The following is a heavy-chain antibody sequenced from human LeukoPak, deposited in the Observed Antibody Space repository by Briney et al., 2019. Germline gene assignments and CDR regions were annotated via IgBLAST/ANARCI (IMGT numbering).Heavy chain of an antibody. J-gene: IGHJ6*03. CDR2: IDHTGTT. Sequence: RSSETLSLTCTVSGGSISSSRYYWGWIRQPPGKGLEWIGYIDHTGTTNYNPSLNSRVTISRDTSKNHCSLQLSSVTAADTAVYFCARGRVSSSTWHSTYYYYFYMDVWGKGTTVTVSS. D-gene: IGHD4-11*01. V-gene: IGHV4-61*03. CDR3: ARGRVSSSTWHSTYYYYFYMDV. CDR1: GGSISSSRYY.